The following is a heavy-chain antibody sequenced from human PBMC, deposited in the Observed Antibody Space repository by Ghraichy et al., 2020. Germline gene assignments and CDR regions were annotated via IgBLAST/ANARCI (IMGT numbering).Heavy chain of an antibody. Sequence: LSLTCGASGFSFSSYAMTWARQAPGKGLEYVSSISEGDGITYYSDSVKGRFTISRDNSKNTLYLQLNSLRAEDTVVYYCAKGGLGRRPGLDYWGQGTLVTVSS. V-gene: IGHV3-23*01. CDR1: GFSFSSYA. CDR3: AKGGLGRRPGLDY. CDR2: ISEGDGIT. J-gene: IGHJ4*02.